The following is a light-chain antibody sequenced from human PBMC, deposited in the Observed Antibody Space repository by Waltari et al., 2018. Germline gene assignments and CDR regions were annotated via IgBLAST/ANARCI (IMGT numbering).Light chain of an antibody. CDR2: GAY. Sequence: IVLTQSPGTLSLSPGERATLSCRASQSVNTYLAWYQQKPGQAPRLLIYGAYTRADGIPYSFSGRGSGTDFSLTSSRLEAEDFAVYYCQHHVRLPATFGQGTKVEIK. CDR3: QHHVRLPAT. J-gene: IGKJ1*01. V-gene: IGKV3-20*01. CDR1: QSVNTY.